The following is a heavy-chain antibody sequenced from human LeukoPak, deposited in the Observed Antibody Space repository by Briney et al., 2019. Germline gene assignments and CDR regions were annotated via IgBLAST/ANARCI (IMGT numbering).Heavy chain of an antibody. Sequence: PGGSLRLSCGASGFTLSSNWMTWVRQSPGRGLECVASINQDGSVKYYVDSVKGRFTISRDNARNSLSLQMNSLGVEDTAVYFCARWGQTSGYYYVDNWGQGTLVTVSS. V-gene: IGHV3-7*01. CDR3: ARWGQTSGYYYVDN. CDR1: GFTLSSNW. J-gene: IGHJ4*02. CDR2: INQDGSVK. D-gene: IGHD5-12*01.